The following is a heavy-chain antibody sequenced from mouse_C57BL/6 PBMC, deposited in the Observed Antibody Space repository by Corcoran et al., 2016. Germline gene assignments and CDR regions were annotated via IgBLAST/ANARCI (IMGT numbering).Heavy chain of an antibody. D-gene: IGHD2-3*01. CDR1: GYTFTTYG. J-gene: IGHJ2*01. CDR3: ARSDGYYFDY. CDR2: INTYSGVP. V-gene: IGHV9-3*01. Sequence: QIQLVQSGPELKKPGETVKISCKASGYTFTTYGMSWVKQAPGKGLKWMGWINTYSGVPTYADDFKGRFAFSLETSASTAYLQINNLKNEDTATYYSARSDGYYFDYWGQGTTLAVSS.